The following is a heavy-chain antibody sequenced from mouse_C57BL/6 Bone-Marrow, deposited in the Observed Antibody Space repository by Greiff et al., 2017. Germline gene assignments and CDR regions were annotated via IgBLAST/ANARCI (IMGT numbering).Heavy chain of an antibody. J-gene: IGHJ4*01. Sequence: EVKLMESGEGLVKPGGSLKLSCAASGFTFSSYAMSWVRQTPEKRLEWVAYISSGGDYIYYADTVKGRFTISRDNARNTLYLQMSSLKSEDTAMYYCTREIMVTTDYYAMDYWGQGTSVSVSS. V-gene: IGHV5-9-1*02. CDR2: ISSGGDYI. CDR3: TREIMVTTDYYAMDY. CDR1: GFTFSSYA. D-gene: IGHD2-2*01.